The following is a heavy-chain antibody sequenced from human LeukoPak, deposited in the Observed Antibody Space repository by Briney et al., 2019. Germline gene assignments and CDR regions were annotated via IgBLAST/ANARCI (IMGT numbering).Heavy chain of an antibody. CDR2: IYYSGST. CDR3: ARRNGQDIVATFRRRYYFDY. D-gene: IGHD5-12*01. CDR1: GGSISSSSYY. J-gene: IGHJ4*02. Sequence: SETLSLTCTVSGGSISSSSYYWGWIRQPPGKGLEWIGSIYYSGSTYYNPSLKSRVTISINTSKNQFSLKLSSVTAADTAVYYCARRNGQDIVATFRRRYYFDYWGQGTLVTVSS. V-gene: IGHV4-39*07.